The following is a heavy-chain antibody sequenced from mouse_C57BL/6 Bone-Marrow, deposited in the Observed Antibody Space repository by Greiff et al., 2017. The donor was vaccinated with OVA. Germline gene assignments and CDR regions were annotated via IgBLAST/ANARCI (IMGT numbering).Heavy chain of an antibody. Sequence: VQLQQPGAELVKPGASVKVSCKASGYTFTSYWMHWVKQRPGQGLEWIGRIHPSDSDTNYNQKFKGKATLTVDKSSSTAYMQLSSLTSEDSAVYYWAIGGNYVGNYFDYWGQGTTLTVSS. CDR1: GYTFTSYW. J-gene: IGHJ2*01. CDR2: IHPSDSDT. CDR3: AIGGNYVGNYFDY. V-gene: IGHV1-74*01. D-gene: IGHD2-1*01.